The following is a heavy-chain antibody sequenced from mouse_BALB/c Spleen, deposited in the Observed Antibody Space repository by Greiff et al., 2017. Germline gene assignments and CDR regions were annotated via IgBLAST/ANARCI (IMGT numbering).Heavy chain of an antibody. D-gene: IGHD2-14*01. CDR2: IYPGNVNT. CDR1: GYTFTSYY. V-gene: IGHV1S56*01. J-gene: IGHJ2*01. CDR3: ATYYRYGGFDY. Sequence: QVQLQQSGPELVKPGASVRISCKASGYTFTSYYIHWVKQRPGQGLEWIGWIYPGNVNTKYNEKFKGKATLTADKSSSTAYMQLSSLTSEDSAVYFCATYYRYGGFDYWGQGTTLTVSS.